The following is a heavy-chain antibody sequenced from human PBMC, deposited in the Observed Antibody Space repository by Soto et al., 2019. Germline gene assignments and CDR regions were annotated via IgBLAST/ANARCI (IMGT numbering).Heavy chain of an antibody. CDR1: GGTFSSDA. CDR3: ARAPPLESRHHGMDV. CDR2: IIPIFGKP. V-gene: IGHV1-69*01. Sequence: QVQVVQSGAEVKKPGSSVKLSCKVSGGTFSSDAISWVRQAPGRGLEWMGGIIPIFGKPNYAERFQGRVIIIADESTGTGYMELRGLRFDDTAVYYCARAPPLESRHHGMDVWGQGTTVAVSS. J-gene: IGHJ6*02.